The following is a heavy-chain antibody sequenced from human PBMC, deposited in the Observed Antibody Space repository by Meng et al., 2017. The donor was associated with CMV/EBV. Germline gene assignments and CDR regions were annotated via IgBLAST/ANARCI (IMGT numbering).Heavy chain of an antibody. Sequence: GEPLKISCAASGFTFSSYAMHWVRQAPGKGLEWVAVISYDGSNKYYADSVKGRFTISRDNSKNTLYLQMNSLRAEDTAVYYCARSIYSPLYDFWSGYHIDYWGQGTLVTVSS. V-gene: IGHV3-30-3*01. CDR1: GFTFSSYA. CDR3: ARSIYSPLYDFWSGYHIDY. D-gene: IGHD3-3*01. CDR2: ISYDGSNK. J-gene: IGHJ4*02.